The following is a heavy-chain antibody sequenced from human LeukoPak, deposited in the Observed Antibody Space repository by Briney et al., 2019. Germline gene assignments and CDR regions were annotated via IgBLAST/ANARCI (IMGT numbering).Heavy chain of an antibody. J-gene: IGHJ5*02. CDR3: ARGRRCSSTSCYPRGFDP. V-gene: IGHV4-34*01. Sequence: PSETLSLTCAVYGGSFSGYYWSWIRQPPGKGLEWMGEIYHSGSTNYNPSLKSRVTISVDTSKNQFSLKLSSVTAADTAVYYCARGRRCSSTSCYPRGFDPWGQGTLVTVSS. CDR2: IYHSGST. CDR1: GGSFSGYY. D-gene: IGHD2-2*01.